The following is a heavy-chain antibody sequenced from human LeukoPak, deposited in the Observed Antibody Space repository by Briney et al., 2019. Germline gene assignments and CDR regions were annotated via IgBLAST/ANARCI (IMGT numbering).Heavy chain of an antibody. CDR2: IYTSGST. CDR3: ARDYAGGAAADKFDY. D-gene: IGHD6-13*01. Sequence: SETLSLTCTVSGGSISSYYWSWIRQPAGRGLEWIGRIYTSGSTNYNPSLKSRVTMSVDTSKNQFSLKLSSVTAADTAVYYCARDYAGGAAADKFDYWGQGTLVTVSS. V-gene: IGHV4-4*07. CDR1: GGSISSYY. J-gene: IGHJ4*02.